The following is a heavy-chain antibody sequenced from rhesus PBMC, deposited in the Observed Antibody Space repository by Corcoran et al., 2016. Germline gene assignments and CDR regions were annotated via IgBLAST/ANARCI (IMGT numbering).Heavy chain of an antibody. D-gene: IGHD2-15*01. J-gene: IGHJ4*01. CDR1: GGSISSSNW. CDR2: ISRSSGST. Sequence: QVQLQESGPGLVKPSETLSLTCAVSGGSISSSNWWSWIRQPPGKGLEWIGYISRSSGSTYYNPSLKSRVTISKDTSKHQFSLKLSSVTAADTAVYYCARDRGGSRYFDYWGQGVLVTVSS. V-gene: IGHV4-65*01. CDR3: ARDRGGSRYFDY.